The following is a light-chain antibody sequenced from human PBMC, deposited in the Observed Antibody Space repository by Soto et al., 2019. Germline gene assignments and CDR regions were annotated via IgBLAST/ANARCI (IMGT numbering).Light chain of an antibody. Sequence: DLQMTQSPSSLSASIGDRVTITCRASQSIKSYLNWYQQKPGKAPKVLIYAASTLHTGVPSRFSGSGSGIDFALTISSLQPEDFATYYCQQSSSPWTFGQGTTVEV. V-gene: IGKV1-39*01. CDR2: AAS. CDR1: QSIKSY. CDR3: QQSSSPWT. J-gene: IGKJ1*01.